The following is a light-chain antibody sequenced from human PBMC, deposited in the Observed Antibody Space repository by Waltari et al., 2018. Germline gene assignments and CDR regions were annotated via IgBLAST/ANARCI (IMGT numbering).Light chain of an antibody. CDR2: GAS. CDR1: QSVSSD. CDR3: QQRNIWPLT. V-gene: IGKV3-11*01. J-gene: IGKJ4*01. Sequence: EIVLTQSPATLSLSPGERATLSCRASQSVSSDLAWYQQKPGQDPRLLIYGASNRVAGVPARFSGSGSGTDFTLTVSSLEPEDFAVYYCQQRNIWPLTFGGGTKVEIK.